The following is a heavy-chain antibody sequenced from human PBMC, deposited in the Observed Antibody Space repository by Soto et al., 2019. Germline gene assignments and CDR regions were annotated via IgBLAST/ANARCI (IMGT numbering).Heavy chain of an antibody. D-gene: IGHD3-10*01. CDR3: AAPYGSGSYYNGFDY. J-gene: IGHJ4*02. CDR1: GGTFSSYA. V-gene: IGHV1-69*12. CDR2: IIPIFGTA. Sequence: VQLVQSGAEVKKPGSSVKVSCKASGGTFSSYAISWVRQAPGPGPEWMGGIIPIFGTANYAQKFQGRVTITADESTSTAYMELSSLRSEDTAVYYCAAPYGSGSYYNGFDYWGQGTLVTVSS.